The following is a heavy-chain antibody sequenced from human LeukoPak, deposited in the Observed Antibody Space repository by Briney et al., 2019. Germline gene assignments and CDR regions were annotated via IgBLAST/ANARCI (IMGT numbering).Heavy chain of an antibody. V-gene: IGHV3-30*18. J-gene: IGHJ4*02. CDR2: ISHDGSNK. CDR1: GFTFSSYG. Sequence: PGRSLRLSCGASGFTFSSYGMHWDRQAPGKGLEWVAVISHDGSNKYHADDVKGRFTISRDNSKNTLYLQMNGLRAEDTAVYYCAKDLFYYDSSGWNALDYWGQGTLVTVSS. D-gene: IGHD3-22*01. CDR3: AKDLFYYDSSGWNALDY.